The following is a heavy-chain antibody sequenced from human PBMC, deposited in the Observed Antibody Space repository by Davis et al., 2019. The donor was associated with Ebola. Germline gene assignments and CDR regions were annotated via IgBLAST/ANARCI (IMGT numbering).Heavy chain of an antibody. V-gene: IGHV1-46*01. CDR2: INPSGGST. D-gene: IGHD2-2*02. CDR1: GYTFTSYY. J-gene: IGHJ6*02. CDR3: AGELVPAAIPPYYYYGMDV. Sequence: ASVKVSCKASGYTFTSYYMHWVRQAPGQGLEWMGIINPSGGSTSYAQKFQGRVTMTRDTSTSTVYMELSSLRSEDTAVYYCAGELVPAAIPPYYYYGMDVWGQGTTVTVSS.